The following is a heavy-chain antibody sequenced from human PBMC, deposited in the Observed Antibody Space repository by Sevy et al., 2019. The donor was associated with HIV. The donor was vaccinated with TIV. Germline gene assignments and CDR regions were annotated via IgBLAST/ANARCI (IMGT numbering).Heavy chain of an antibody. Sequence: GGSLRLSCVASGFTFRDYSMSWVRQAPGKGLEWVSTFSFGCGQINYADSVKGRFTISRDNSKNSFYLQMNNLRAEDTAIYFCAREGCTXPHDYWGQGTLVTVSS. CDR2: FSFGCGQI. V-gene: IGHV3-23*01. CDR1: GFTFRDYS. D-gene: IGHD2-8*01. CDR3: AREGCTXPHDY. J-gene: IGHJ4*02.